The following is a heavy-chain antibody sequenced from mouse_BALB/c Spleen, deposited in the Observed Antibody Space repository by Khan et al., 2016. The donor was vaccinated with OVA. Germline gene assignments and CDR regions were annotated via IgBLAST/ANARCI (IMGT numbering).Heavy chain of an antibody. Sequence: EVQLVESGPGLVKPSQSLYLTCTVTGYYINSDYAWNWIRQFPGNKLEWLGSISENGNTNYNPALKSRISITPDTSKNTFFLQLNSVTSEDTATYDDASVCSRNKYAMDYWGQGTSVTVSS. CDR3: ASVCSRNKYAMDY. V-gene: IGHV3-2*02. J-gene: IGHJ4*01. CDR1: GYYINSDYA. CDR2: ISENGNT.